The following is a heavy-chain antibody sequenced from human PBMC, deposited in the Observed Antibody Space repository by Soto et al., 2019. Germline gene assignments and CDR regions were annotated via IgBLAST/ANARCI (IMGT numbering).Heavy chain of an antibody. J-gene: IGHJ6*02. CDR1: GGTFSSYA. Sequence: GASVKVSCKASGGTFSSYAISWMRQAPGQGLEWMGGIIPIFGTANYAQKFQGRVTITADESTSTAYMELSSLRSEDTAVYYCARDDLDYCSSTSCPYGMDVWGQGTTVTVSS. V-gene: IGHV1-69*13. CDR2: IIPIFGTA. CDR3: ARDDLDYCSSTSCPYGMDV. D-gene: IGHD2-2*01.